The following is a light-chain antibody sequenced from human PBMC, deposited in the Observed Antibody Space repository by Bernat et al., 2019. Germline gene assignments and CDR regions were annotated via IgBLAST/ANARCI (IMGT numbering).Light chain of an antibody. CDR1: QSISSY. CDR2: AAS. J-gene: IGKJ4*01. Sequence: DIQMTQSPSSLSASVGDRVTITCRASQSISSYLNWYQQKPGKAPKLLIYAASSLQSGVPSRFSGSGSGTDFTLTISSLQPEDFATYYCQQSYSTPLTCRGGTKVEIK. CDR3: QQSYSTPLT. V-gene: IGKV1-39*01.